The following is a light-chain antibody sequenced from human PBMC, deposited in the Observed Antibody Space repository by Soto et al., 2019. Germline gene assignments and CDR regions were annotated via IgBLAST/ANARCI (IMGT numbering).Light chain of an antibody. Sequence: FMLTQPHSVSESPGKTVTISCTRSSGSIASNYVQWYQQHPGSAPTTVIYEDNQRPSGVPDRFSGSIDSSSNSASLTISGLKTEDEADYYCQSYDSSIVVFGGGTKLTVL. J-gene: IGLJ2*01. V-gene: IGLV6-57*04. CDR3: QSYDSSIVV. CDR2: EDN. CDR1: SGSIASNY.